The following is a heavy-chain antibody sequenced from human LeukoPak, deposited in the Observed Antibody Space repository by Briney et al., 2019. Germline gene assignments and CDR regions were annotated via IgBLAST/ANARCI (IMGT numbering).Heavy chain of an antibody. Sequence: GGSLRLSCAASGFTVSNNYMNWVRQAPGKGLEWVSVIYSGGSTYYADSVKGRFIISRDNSKNTLYVQMNSLRAEDTAVYYCARGREGEEFDYWGQGTLVTVPS. CDR3: ARGREGEEFDY. CDR2: IYSGGST. J-gene: IGHJ4*02. D-gene: IGHD3-16*01. CDR1: GFTVSNNY. V-gene: IGHV3-66*01.